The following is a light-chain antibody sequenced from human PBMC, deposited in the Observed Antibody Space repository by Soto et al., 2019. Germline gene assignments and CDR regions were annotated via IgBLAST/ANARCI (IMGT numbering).Light chain of an antibody. CDR1: QSVSKY. Sequence: EIVLTQSPATLSLSPGERATLSCRTSQSVSKYFAWYQQKPGRAPRLLIYEASSRATGIPARFIGSGPGTDFTLTISSLEPEDFAIYYCQQRSNWPITFGQGTRLEIK. CDR2: EAS. J-gene: IGKJ5*01. V-gene: IGKV3-11*01. CDR3: QQRSNWPIT.